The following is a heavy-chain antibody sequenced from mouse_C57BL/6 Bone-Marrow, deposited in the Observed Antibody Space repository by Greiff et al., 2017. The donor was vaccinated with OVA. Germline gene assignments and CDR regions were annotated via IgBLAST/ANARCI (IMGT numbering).Heavy chain of an antibody. J-gene: IGHJ1*03. CDR3: ARSGYYYGSHWYFDF. CDR1: GYTFTGYW. CDR2: ILPGSGST. Sequence: QVQLQQSGAELMKPGASVKLSCKATGYTFTGYWIEWVKQRTGHGLEWIGEILPGSGSTNYNEKFKGKATFTADTSSNTAYMQLSSLTTEDSTIYYGARSGYYYGSHWYFDFWGTGTTVTVSS. V-gene: IGHV1-9*01. D-gene: IGHD1-1*01.